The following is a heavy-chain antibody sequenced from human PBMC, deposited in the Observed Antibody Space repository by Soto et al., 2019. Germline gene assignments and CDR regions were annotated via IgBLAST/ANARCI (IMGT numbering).Heavy chain of an antibody. V-gene: IGHV3-30*18. D-gene: IGHD6-13*01. Sequence: GGSLRLSCAASGFTFSSYGMHWVRQAPGKGLEWVAVISYDGSNKYYADSEKGRFTISRDNSKNTLYLQMNSLRAEDTAVYYCAKDQMISSSWYGAQLDYWGQGTLVTVSS. J-gene: IGHJ4*02. CDR1: GFTFSSYG. CDR3: AKDQMISSSWYGAQLDY. CDR2: ISYDGSNK.